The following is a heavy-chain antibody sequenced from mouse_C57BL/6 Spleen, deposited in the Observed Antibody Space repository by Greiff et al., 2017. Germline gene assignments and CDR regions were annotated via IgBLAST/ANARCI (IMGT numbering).Heavy chain of an antibody. CDR2: IDPEDGET. D-gene: IGHD1-1*01. CDR3: TTWHCGSSLYYFGC. CDR1: GFNIKDYY. Sequence: VQLQQSGAELVRPGASVKLSCTASGFNIKDYYMHWVKQRPEQGLEWIGRIDPEDGETEYAPKFQGKATMTADTSSNTAYLQLSSLTSEDTAVYYGTTWHCGSSLYYFGCWGQGTTLSVSS. V-gene: IGHV14-1*01. J-gene: IGHJ2*01.